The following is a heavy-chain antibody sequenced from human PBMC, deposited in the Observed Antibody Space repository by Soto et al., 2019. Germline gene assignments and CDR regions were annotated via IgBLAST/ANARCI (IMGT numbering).Heavy chain of an antibody. CDR2: INHSGST. D-gene: IGHD6-19*01. CDR3: ARGNSSGWYEYYYYYYGMDV. J-gene: IGHJ6*02. CDR1: GGSFSGYY. V-gene: IGHV4-34*01. Sequence: PSETLSLTCAVYGGSFSGYYWSWIRQPPGKGLEWIGEINHSGSTNYNPSLKSRVTISVDTSKNQFSLKLSSVTAADTAVYYCARGNSSGWYEYYYYYYGMDVWGQGTTVTVSS.